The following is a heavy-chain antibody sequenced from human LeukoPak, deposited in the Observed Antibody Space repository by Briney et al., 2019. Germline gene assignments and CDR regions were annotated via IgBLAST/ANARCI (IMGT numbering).Heavy chain of an antibody. CDR3: TRDAALN. J-gene: IGHJ4*02. D-gene: IGHD3-16*02. CDR2: VNSDQSNT. V-gene: IGHV3-74*03. Sequence: GGSLRLSCAASGFTFSSYSMNWVRQAPGKGLVWVSRVNSDQSNTTYADSVKGRFTISRDNAKNTLYLQMNSLRAEDTAVYYCTRDAALNWGQGTLVTVSS. CDR1: GFTFSSYS.